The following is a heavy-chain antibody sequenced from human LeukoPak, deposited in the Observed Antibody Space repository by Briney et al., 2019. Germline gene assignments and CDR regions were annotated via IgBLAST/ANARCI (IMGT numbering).Heavy chain of an antibody. CDR1: GFTFSSYA. Sequence: GGSLRLSCAASGFTFSSYAMSWVRQAPGKGLGWVSVISGSGGSTYYADSVKGRFTISRDNSKNTLYLQMNSLRAEDTAVYYCASSVVPAAIGYCTNGVCYINYFDYWGQGTLVTVSS. J-gene: IGHJ4*02. V-gene: IGHV3-23*01. D-gene: IGHD2-8*01. CDR2: ISGSGGST. CDR3: ASSVVPAAIGYCTNGVCYINYFDY.